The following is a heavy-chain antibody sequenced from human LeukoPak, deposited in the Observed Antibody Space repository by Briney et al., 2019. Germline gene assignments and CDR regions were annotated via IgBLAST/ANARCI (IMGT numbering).Heavy chain of an antibody. D-gene: IGHD4-17*01. CDR3: ARDRYGDYVFDY. CDR1: GFTFITYS. V-gene: IGHV3-48*02. J-gene: IGHJ4*02. Sequence: GGSLRLSCAASGFTFITYSMNWVRQAPGKGLERVSYISSGTTTIYYADSVKGRFTISRGNAKNSLYLQMNSLGDEDTAVYYCARDRYGDYVFDYWGQGSLVTVSS. CDR2: ISSGTTTI.